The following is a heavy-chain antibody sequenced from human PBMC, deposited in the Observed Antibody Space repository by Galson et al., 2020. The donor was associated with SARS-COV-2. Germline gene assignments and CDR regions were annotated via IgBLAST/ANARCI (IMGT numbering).Heavy chain of an antibody. CDR1: GFTFSSYA. CDR2: ISYDGSNK. J-gene: IGHJ3*02. V-gene: IGHV3-30-3*01. CDR3: ARAQTLEGYYYDSSGYYLDAFDI. D-gene: IGHD3-22*01. Sequence: GGSLRLSCAASGFTFSSYAMHWVRQAPGKGLEWVAVISYDGSNKYYADSVKGRFTISRDNSKNTLYLQMNSLRAEDTAVYYCARAQTLEGYYYDSSGYYLDAFDIWGQGTMVTVSS.